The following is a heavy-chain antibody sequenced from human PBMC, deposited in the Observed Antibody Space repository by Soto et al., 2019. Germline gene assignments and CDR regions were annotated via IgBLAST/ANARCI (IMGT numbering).Heavy chain of an antibody. CDR1: GGSVSSGSYY. J-gene: IGHJ2*01. D-gene: IGHD6-6*01. CDR3: ARGQESASPGRYFEL. V-gene: IGHV4-61*01. Sequence: QVQLQESGPGLVKPSETLSLTCTVSGGSVSSGSYYWSWMRQPPGKGLEWLGNIKYSGSTNYNPSLTSRVNISVDTSKNQSSQKLSSVTTADTAVYYCARGQESASPGRYFELWGRGTLVTVSS. CDR2: IKYSGST.